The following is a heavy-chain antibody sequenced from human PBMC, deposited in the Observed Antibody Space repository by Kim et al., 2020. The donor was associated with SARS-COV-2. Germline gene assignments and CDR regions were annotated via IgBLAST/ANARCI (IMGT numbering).Heavy chain of an antibody. CDR1: GFTFSNYS. CDR2: ISNNDRNK. V-gene: IGHV3-48*01. D-gene: IGHD2-21*01. J-gene: IGHJ4*01. CDR3: ARDGDSDVCSPPDY. Sequence: GGSLRLSCAASGFTFSNYSMHWIRQAPGKGLEWVSYISNNDRNKYYADSVKGRFTISRDNSKNSLYMQMNSLRAEDTAVYYCARDGDSDVCSPPDYCG.